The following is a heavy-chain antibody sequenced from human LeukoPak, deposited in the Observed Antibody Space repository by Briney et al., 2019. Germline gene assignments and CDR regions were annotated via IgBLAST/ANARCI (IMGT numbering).Heavy chain of an antibody. CDR3: AKLRESWSGRIDY. CDR2: ISGSGGST. V-gene: IGHV3-23*01. CDR1: GFAFSSYA. J-gene: IGHJ4*02. D-gene: IGHD3-3*01. Sequence: GGSLRLSCAASGFAFSSYAMSWVRQAPGKGLEWVSAISGSGGSTYYADSVKGRFTISRDNSKNTLYLQMNSLRAEDTAVYYCAKLRESWSGRIDYWGQGTLVTVSS.